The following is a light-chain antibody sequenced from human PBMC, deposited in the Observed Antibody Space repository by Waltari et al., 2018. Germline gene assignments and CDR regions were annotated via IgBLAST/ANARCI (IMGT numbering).Light chain of an antibody. CDR2: AAS. CDR1: QVILGY. CDR3: QQLKSYPIT. Sequence: TQLTQSPSSLAASVGDRVTISCRTSQVILGYLAWYQPKPGIAPKLLIYAASTLQSGVPSRFSGSGSGMDFNITISNLQPEDFAAYYCQQLKSYPITFGGGTKVEIK. J-gene: IGKJ4*01. V-gene: IGKV1-9*01.